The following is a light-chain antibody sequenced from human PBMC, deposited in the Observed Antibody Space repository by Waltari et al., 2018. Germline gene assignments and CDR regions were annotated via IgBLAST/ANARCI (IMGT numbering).Light chain of an antibody. J-gene: IGKJ1*01. CDR1: QSLVHSDGNTY. Sequence: DVVMTQSPLSLPVTLGQPASISCRSSQSLVHSDGNTYLNWFQQRPGQSPRRLIYKVFNRDSGVPDRFSGSESGTDFTLKISRVEAEDVGVYYCMQATHRPLTFGQGTKVEIK. V-gene: IGKV2-30*02. CDR3: MQATHRPLT. CDR2: KVF.